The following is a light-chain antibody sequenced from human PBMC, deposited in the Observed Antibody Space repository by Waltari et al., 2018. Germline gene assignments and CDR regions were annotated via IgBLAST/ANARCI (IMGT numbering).Light chain of an antibody. CDR3: SSYAGSSKGV. CDR2: AVS. CDR1: SSAVGTYKR. V-gene: IGLV2-23*02. J-gene: IGLJ2*01. Sequence: QSALTQPASMSGSPGQSITISCTGTSSAVGTYKRVSWYQQHPGKAPKLMIYAVSKRPSGVPVRFSGSKSGDMASLTSSGLQPEDEAEYFCSSYAGSSKGVFGGGTKVTVL.